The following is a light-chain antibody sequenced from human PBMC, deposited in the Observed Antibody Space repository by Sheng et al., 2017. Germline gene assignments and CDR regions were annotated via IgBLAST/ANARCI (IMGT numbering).Light chain of an antibody. J-gene: IGKJ1*01. CDR2: DAS. CDR1: QSVRSD. V-gene: IGKV3-11*01. Sequence: EIVLTQSPATLSLSPGERATLSCRASQSVRSDLAWYLQKPGQAPRLLIYDASNRDTGIPARFSGSGSGTDFTLTVSSLEPEDFAVYYCQQRSNWPRTFGQGTKVEIK. CDR3: QQRSNWPRT.